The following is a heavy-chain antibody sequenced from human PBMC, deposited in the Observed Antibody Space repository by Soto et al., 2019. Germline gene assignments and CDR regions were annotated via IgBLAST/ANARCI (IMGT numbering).Heavy chain of an antibody. J-gene: IGHJ6*02. D-gene: IGHD3-22*01. CDR3: ARDFSLRYYYDSSGYEIYGMDV. CDR2: INAGNGNT. V-gene: IGHV1-3*01. CDR1: GYTFTSYA. Sequence: ASVKVSCKASGYTFTSYAMHWVRQAPGQRLEWMGWINAGNGNTKYSQKFQGRVTMTRDTSASPAYMELSRLRSDDAAEYYCARDFSLRYYYDSSGYEIYGMDVWGQGTTVTVSS.